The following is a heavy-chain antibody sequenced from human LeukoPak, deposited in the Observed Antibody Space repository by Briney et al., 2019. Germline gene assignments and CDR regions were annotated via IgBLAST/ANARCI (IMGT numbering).Heavy chain of an antibody. CDR2: ISGSGGST. J-gene: IGHJ6*03. D-gene: IGHD3-3*01. CDR3: AKNFRFLGYYYMDV. Sequence: QPGGSLRLSCAASGFTFSSYAMSWVRQAPGKGLEWVSAISGSGGSTYYADSVEGRFTISRDNSKNTLYLQMNSLRAEDTAVYYCAKNFRFLGYYYMDVWGKGTTVAVSS. CDR1: GFTFSSYA. V-gene: IGHV3-23*01.